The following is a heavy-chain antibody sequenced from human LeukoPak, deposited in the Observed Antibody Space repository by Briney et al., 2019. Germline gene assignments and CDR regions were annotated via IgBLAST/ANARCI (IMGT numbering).Heavy chain of an antibody. CDR1: GYTFTSYY. Sequence: ASVKVSCKSSGYTFTSYYMHWVRQAPGQGLEWMGIISPSGGSTSYAQKFQGRVPMTRDTSTSTVYMELSSLRSEDTAVYYCARGCGIQLWFGACPYGMDVWGQGTTVTVSS. CDR2: ISPSGGST. D-gene: IGHD5-18*01. CDR3: ARGCGIQLWFGACPYGMDV. V-gene: IGHV1-46*01. J-gene: IGHJ6*02.